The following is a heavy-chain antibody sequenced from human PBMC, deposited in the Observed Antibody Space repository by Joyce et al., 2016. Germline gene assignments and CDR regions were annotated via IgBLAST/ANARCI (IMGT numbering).Heavy chain of an antibody. D-gene: IGHD2-21*01. CDR2: ISGVRRFI. Sequence: EVQLVESGGGLVKPGGSLKISCAASGFLFSTSSMSWFRLAPGKSVGWVSAISGVRRFIDHADSVRGRFTVSRDNAENSLYLQMKSLRVEDTAVYFCARGGLVYDYSMDVWGQGTTVIVSS. J-gene: IGHJ6*02. V-gene: IGHV3-21*02. CDR1: GFLFSTSS. CDR3: ARGGLVYDYSMDV.